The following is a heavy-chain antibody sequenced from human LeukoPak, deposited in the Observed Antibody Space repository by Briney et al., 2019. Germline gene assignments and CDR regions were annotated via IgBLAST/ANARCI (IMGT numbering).Heavy chain of an antibody. Sequence: GASVKVSCKASGYTFTSYGISWVRQAPGQGLEWMGWISAYNGNTNYAQKLQGRVTMTTDTSTSTAYMELRSLRSEDTAVYYCARSILNCSGGSCPYYFDYWGQGTLVTVSS. CDR1: GYTFTSYG. J-gene: IGHJ4*02. CDR3: ARSILNCSGGSCPYYFDY. D-gene: IGHD2-15*01. V-gene: IGHV1-18*01. CDR2: ISAYNGNT.